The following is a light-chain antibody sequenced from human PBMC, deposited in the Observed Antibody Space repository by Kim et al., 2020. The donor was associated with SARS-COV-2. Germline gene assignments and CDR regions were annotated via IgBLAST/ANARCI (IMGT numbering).Light chain of an antibody. Sequence: GQSISISCTGTSSDVGGYNYVSWYQQHPGKAPKLMIYDVSNRPSGVSNRCSGSKSGNTASLTISGLQAEDEADYYCSSYTSSSTRVFGGGTKLTVL. CDR1: SSDVGGYNY. CDR3: SSYTSSSTRV. CDR2: DVS. V-gene: IGLV2-14*03. J-gene: IGLJ3*02.